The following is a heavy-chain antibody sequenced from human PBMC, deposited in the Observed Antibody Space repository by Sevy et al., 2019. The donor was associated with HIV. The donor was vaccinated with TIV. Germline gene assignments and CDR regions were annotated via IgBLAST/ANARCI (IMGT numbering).Heavy chain of an antibody. J-gene: IGHJ3*02. CDR2: IYSGGST. D-gene: IGHD3-22*01. Sequence: GGCLRLSCAASGFTVSSNHMSWVRQAPGKGLEWVSVIYSGGSTYYADSVKGRFTISRDNSKNTLYLQMNSLRAEDTAVYYCAREGYYDSSGYYYSAFDIWGQGTMVTVSS. V-gene: IGHV3-53*01. CDR3: AREGYYDSSGYYYSAFDI. CDR1: GFTVSSNH.